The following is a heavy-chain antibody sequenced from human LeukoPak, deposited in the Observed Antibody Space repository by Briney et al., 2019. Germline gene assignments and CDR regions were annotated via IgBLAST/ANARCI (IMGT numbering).Heavy chain of an antibody. Sequence: GGSLRLSCAVSGFTFSSYDMNWVRQAPGKGLEWVSSISSSSNYIHYADSVKGRFTISRDNAKNSLSLQMNSLRAEDTAVYFCARGTLGAWGWWGQGTLVTVSA. CDR1: GFTFSSYD. CDR3: ARGTLGAWGW. J-gene: IGHJ4*02. D-gene: IGHD6-19*01. CDR2: ISSSSNYI. V-gene: IGHV3-21*01.